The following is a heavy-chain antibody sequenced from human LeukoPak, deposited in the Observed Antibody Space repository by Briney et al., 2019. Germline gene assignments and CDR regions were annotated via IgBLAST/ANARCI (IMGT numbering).Heavy chain of an antibody. V-gene: IGHV1-69*04. CDR3: ARDNYDFWSGYYSVYFDY. Sequence: ASVKVSCKASGGTFSSYAISWVRQAPGQGLEWMGRIIPILGIANYARKFQGRVTITADKSTSTAYMELSSLRSEDTAVYYCARDNYDFWSGYYSVYFDYWGQGTLVTVSS. CDR1: GGTFSSYA. CDR2: IIPILGIA. J-gene: IGHJ4*02. D-gene: IGHD3-3*01.